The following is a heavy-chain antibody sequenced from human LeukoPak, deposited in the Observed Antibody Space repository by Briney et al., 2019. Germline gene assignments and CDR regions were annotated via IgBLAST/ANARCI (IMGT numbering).Heavy chain of an antibody. CDR3: AKDSCCSGGSCPMGYYYGMDV. CDR1: GFTFSSYA. V-gene: IGHV3-23*01. J-gene: IGHJ6*04. CDR2: ISGSGGST. Sequence: GGSLRLSCAASGFTFSSYAMSWVRQAPGKGLEWVSAISGSGGSTYYADSVKGRFTISRDNSKNTLYLQMNSLRAEDTAVYYCAKDSCCSGGSCPMGYYYGMDVWGKGTTVTVSS. D-gene: IGHD2-15*01.